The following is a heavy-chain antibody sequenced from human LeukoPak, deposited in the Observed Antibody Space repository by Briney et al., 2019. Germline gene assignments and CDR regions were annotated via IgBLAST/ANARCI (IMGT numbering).Heavy chain of an antibody. CDR3: AKTYYYVSDAFDI. V-gene: IGHV3-23*01. D-gene: IGHD3-10*02. CDR2: ISGSGGST. J-gene: IGHJ3*02. CDR1: GFTFSSYG. Sequence: GGTLRLSCAASGFTFSSYGMSWVRQAPGKGLEWVSAISGSGGSTYYADSVKGRFTISRDNSKNTLYLQMNSLRAEDTAVYYCAKTYYYVSDAFDIWGQGTMVTVSS.